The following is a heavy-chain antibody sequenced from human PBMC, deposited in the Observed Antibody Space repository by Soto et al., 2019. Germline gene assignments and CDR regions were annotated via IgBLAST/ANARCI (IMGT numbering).Heavy chain of an antibody. Sequence: QVQLVQSGAEVKKPGASVKVSCKASGYSFTNYGITWVRQAPGQGLEWMGWISVNNGNTNYAQNLQGRVTMTTDTSKNTAYMELRSLRSDDTAVYYCARVRFAGRYCGGDCSLVSWGQGTLVTVSS. V-gene: IGHV1-18*01. J-gene: IGHJ5*02. D-gene: IGHD2-21*02. CDR3: ARVRFAGRYCGGDCSLVS. CDR1: GYSFTNYG. CDR2: ISVNNGNT.